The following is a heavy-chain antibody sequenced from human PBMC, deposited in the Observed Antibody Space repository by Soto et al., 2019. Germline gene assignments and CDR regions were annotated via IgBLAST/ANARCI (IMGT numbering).Heavy chain of an antibody. CDR2: IYTGDGT. D-gene: IGHD3-3*02. V-gene: IGHV3-66*01. J-gene: IGHJ4*02. CDR3: ARGQLLAVR. Sequence: EVQLVESGGGLVQPGGSLRLSCAASGFTVSSNYMSWVRQAPGKGLEWVSVIYTGDGTYYADSVKGRFTISRDNSKNTLYLQMNGLRAEDTAVYYCARGQLLAVRWGQGTLVTVSS. CDR1: GFTVSSNY.